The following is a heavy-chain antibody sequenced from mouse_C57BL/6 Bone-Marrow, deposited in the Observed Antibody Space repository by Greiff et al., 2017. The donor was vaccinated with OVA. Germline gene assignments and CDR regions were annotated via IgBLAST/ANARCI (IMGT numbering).Heavy chain of an antibody. J-gene: IGHJ2*01. Sequence: VQLQQSGAELVRPGTSVKMSCKASGYTFTNYWIGWAKQRPGHGLEWIGDIYPGGGYTNYNEKFKGKATLTADKSSSTAYMQFSSLTSEDSAIYYCPRWHYGTLDYWGQGTTLTVSS. CDR2: IYPGGGYT. V-gene: IGHV1-63*01. D-gene: IGHD1-1*01. CDR1: GYTFTNYW. CDR3: PRWHYGTLDY.